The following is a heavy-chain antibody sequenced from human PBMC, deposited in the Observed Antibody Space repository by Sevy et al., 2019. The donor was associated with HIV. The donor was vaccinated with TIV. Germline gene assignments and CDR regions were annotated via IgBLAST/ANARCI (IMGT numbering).Heavy chain of an antibody. CDR3: TTSLLVQGVP. D-gene: IGHD3-10*01. V-gene: IGHV3-15*01. J-gene: IGHJ5*02. CDR1: EFTFNNAW. CDR2: IKSKTDGGTT. Sequence: GGSLRLSCAASEFTFNNAWMSWVRQAPGKGLEWVGRIKSKTDGGTTDYAAPVQGRFTISREDSNSTLYLQLNSLKTDGTAVYYCTTSLLVQGVPWGQGTLVTVSS.